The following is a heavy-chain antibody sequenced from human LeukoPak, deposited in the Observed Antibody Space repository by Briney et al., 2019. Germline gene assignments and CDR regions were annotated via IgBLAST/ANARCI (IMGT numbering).Heavy chain of an antibody. CDR3: AKGLVGATHSDAFDI. J-gene: IGHJ3*02. V-gene: IGHV3-21*04. CDR1: GFTFSSYS. D-gene: IGHD1-26*01. CDR2: ISSSSSYI. Sequence: GGSLRLSCAASGFTFSSYSMNWVRQAPGKGLEWVSSISSSSSYIYYADSVKGRFTISRDNAKNSLYLQMNSLRAEDTAVYYCAKGLVGATHSDAFDIWGQGTMVTVSS.